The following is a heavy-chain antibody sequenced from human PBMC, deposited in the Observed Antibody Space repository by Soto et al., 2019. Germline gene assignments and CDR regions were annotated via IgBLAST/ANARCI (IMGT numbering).Heavy chain of an antibody. V-gene: IGHV4-39*01. J-gene: IGHJ5*02. Sequence: QLQLQESGPGLVKPSETLSLTCSVSGGSISSSSYFWGWIRQPPGKGLEWIGSIYYSGSTYYNTSLKSRVPVSVNPTKTQFSLKLSSVTAADTAVYYCARHPSGFWFDPWGQGTLVTVSS. CDR1: GGSISSSSYF. CDR2: IYYSGST. CDR3: ARHPSGFWFDP. D-gene: IGHD6-19*01.